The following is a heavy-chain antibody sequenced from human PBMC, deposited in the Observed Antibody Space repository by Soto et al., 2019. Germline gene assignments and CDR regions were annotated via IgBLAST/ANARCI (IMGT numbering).Heavy chain of an antibody. V-gene: IGHV6-1*01. D-gene: IGHD3-10*01. Sequence: QGQLQQSGPGLVKPSQTLSLTCAISGDSVSSDITSWNWIRQSPSRGLECLGRTYYRSKWFHDYAASVKSLITINPDTSKNQFSLELNSMTPEDTAVYYCARGNALDVWGQGTVVTVSS. CDR2: TYYRSKWFH. CDR1: GDSVSSDITS. J-gene: IGHJ3*01. CDR3: ARGNALDV.